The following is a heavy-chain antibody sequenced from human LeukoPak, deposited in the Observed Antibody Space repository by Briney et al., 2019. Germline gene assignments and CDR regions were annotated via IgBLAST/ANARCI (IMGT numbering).Heavy chain of an antibody. CDR2: LFYSGVS. Sequence: PSETLSLTCTVSGGSISSSSYYWGWIRQPPGKGLEYIGSLFYSGVSYYNPSLKSRVTMSVDTSKNQFSLKLSSVTAADTAVYYCARDPPGSGVNVDFWGQGTLVTVSS. D-gene: IGHD3-10*01. CDR3: ARDPPGSGVNVDF. CDR1: GGSISSSSYY. J-gene: IGHJ4*02. V-gene: IGHV4-39*07.